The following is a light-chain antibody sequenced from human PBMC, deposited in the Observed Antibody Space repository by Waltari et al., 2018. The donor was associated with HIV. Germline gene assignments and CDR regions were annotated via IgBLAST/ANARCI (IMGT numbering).Light chain of an antibody. CDR2: DDS. J-gene: IGLJ3*02. Sequence: SYVLTQPPSVSVAPGKPARTTCGGNNIGRKSVHWYQQKPGQAPVLVIYDDSDRPSGIPERFSGSNSGNTATLTISRVEAGDEADYYCQVWDSSSDHPRVFGGGTKLTVL. V-gene: IGLV3-21*04. CDR1: NIGRKS. CDR3: QVWDSSSDHPRV.